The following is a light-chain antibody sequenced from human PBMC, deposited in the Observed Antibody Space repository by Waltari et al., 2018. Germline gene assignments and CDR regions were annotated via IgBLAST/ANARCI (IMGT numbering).Light chain of an antibody. CDR3: QQYVSLPAT. Sequence: EIVXTXSPGTLSLXPGXXXXLSCRASQGVSKYLAWYQQKPGQAPRLLIFGASSRATGIPDRFSGSGSGTDLSLTISRVEPEDFAVYYCQQYVSLPATFGQGTKVEIE. V-gene: IGKV3-20*01. J-gene: IGKJ1*01. CDR2: GAS. CDR1: QGVSKY.